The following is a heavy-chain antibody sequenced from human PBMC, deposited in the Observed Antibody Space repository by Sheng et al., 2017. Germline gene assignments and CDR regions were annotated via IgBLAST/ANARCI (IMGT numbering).Heavy chain of an antibody. J-gene: IGHJ4*02. D-gene: IGHD5-18*01. V-gene: IGHV3-30*04. Sequence: QVQLVESGGGVVQPGRSLRLSCAASGFTFSSYAMHWVRQAPGKGLEWVAVISYDGSNKYYADSVKGRFTISRDNSKNTLYLQMNSLRAEDTAVYYCARDSYSYGYGSYFDYVGPGNAWSP. CDR1: GFTFSSYA. CDR2: ISYDGSNK. CDR3: ARDSYSYGYGSYFDY.